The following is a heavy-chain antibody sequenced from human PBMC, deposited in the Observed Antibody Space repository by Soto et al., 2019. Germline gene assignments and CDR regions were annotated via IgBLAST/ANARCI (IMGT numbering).Heavy chain of an antibody. CDR2: ISYDGSNK. Sequence: QVQLVESGGGVVQPGRSLRLSRAASGFTFSSYVMHWVRQAPGKGLEWVAVISYDGSNKYYADSVKGRFTISRDNSKHTLFLQMNSLRPEDTAVYYCAKDLEGYCSSTSCYTYFGLDVWGQGTTVTVSS. V-gene: IGHV3-30*18. CDR1: GFTFSSYV. CDR3: AKDLEGYCSSTSCYTYFGLDV. D-gene: IGHD2-2*01. J-gene: IGHJ6*02.